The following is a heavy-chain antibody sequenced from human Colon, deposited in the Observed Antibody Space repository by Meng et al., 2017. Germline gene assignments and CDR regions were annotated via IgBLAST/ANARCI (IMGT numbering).Heavy chain of an antibody. CDR3: VRGSPSGSGSWPYHFDH. D-gene: IGHD3-10*01. CDR2: IYTDGST. Sequence: QVQLKESGQGLVKPSQTLSLTCTVSCGSINSGHYYWSWIRQPAGKGLEWIGRIYTDGSTAYNPSLNSRLTISVDTSKNQFSLELSSVTDADTAVYYCVRGSPSGSGSWPYHFDHWGQGSLVTVSS. CDR1: CGSINSGHYY. V-gene: IGHV4-61*02. J-gene: IGHJ4*02.